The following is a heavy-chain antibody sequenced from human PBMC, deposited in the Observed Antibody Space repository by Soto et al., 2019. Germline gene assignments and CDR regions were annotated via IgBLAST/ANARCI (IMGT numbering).Heavy chain of an antibody. V-gene: IGHV3-30*18. J-gene: IGHJ3*02. Sequence: GGSLRLSCAASGFTFSSYGMHWVRQAPGKGLEWVAVISYDGSNKYYADSVKGRFTISRDNSKNTLYLQMNSLRAEDTAVYYCAKDQVPYGSGRHADAFDIWGQGTMVTVSS. CDR2: ISYDGSNK. CDR3: AKDQVPYGSGRHADAFDI. CDR1: GFTFSSYG. D-gene: IGHD3-10*01.